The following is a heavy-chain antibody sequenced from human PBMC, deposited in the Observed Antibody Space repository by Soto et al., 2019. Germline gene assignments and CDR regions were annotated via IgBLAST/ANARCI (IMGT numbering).Heavy chain of an antibody. CDR3: ARELRSRSWKSFFDY. Sequence: PGGSLRLSCAASGFTFSSYWMSWVRQAPGKGLEWVANIKQDGSERYYVDSVKGRFTISRDNAKNSLYLQMNSLRAEDTAVYYCARELRSRSWKSFFDYWGQGTLFTVSS. V-gene: IGHV3-7*01. J-gene: IGHJ4*02. CDR1: GFTFSSYW. D-gene: IGHD6-13*01. CDR2: IKQDGSER.